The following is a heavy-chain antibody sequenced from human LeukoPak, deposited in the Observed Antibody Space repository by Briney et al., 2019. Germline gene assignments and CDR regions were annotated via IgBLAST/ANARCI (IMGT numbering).Heavy chain of an antibody. J-gene: IGHJ5*02. V-gene: IGHV4-30-2*01. CDR3: ARELWFANAPGSWLDP. CDR1: GDSISSGAYS. CDR2: IFHTGST. Sequence: PSQNLSLNCVSSGDSISSGAYSWSWIRQPPGKGLEWIGYIFHTGSTFYNPSLKSRLTISVDNSKNQFSLRLSSVTAADTAVYYCARELWFANAPGSWLDPWGQGTLVTVSS. D-gene: IGHD3-10*01.